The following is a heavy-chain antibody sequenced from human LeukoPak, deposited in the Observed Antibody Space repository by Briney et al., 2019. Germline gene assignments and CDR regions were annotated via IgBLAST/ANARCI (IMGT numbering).Heavy chain of an antibody. CDR1: GYTFTTYD. CDR2: MNTNSGNT. Sequence: ASVKVSCKASGYTFTTYDINWVRQATGQGLEWMGWMNTNSGNTDYAQTFQGRVTMTRNTSISTAFMELSGLRSEDTAVYYCARFLWASYRPFDSWGQGTLVTVSS. J-gene: IGHJ4*02. D-gene: IGHD3-16*02. V-gene: IGHV1-8*01. CDR3: ARFLWASYRPFDS.